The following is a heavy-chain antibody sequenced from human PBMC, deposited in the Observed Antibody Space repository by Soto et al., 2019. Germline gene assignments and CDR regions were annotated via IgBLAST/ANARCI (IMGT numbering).Heavy chain of an antibody. V-gene: IGHV3-21*01. Sequence: GGSLRLACAASGFTFRDYSMSWVRQAPGKGLEWVASINDRSRHIYYADSVKGRFTISRDNAQNSLFLQMNSLRVEDTAVYSCARFPDSAPAGTDFWGRGTQVTVSS. CDR3: ARFPDSAPAGTDF. CDR2: INDRSRHI. CDR1: GFTFRDYS. D-gene: IGHD6-13*01. J-gene: IGHJ4*02.